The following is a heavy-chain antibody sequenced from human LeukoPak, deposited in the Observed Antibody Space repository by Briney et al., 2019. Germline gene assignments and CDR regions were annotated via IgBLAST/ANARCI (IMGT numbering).Heavy chain of an antibody. CDR2: ISYDASNK. D-gene: IGHD3-22*01. V-gene: IGHV3-30*04. Sequence: GRSLRLSSAASGFTFSSYAMHWVRQAPGKGLEWVALISYDASNKYYADSVKGRFTISRDSSENTLYLQMNSLRAEDTAVYYCARATNYYYDSSGYAPDFDYWGQGTLVTVSS. CDR3: ARATNYYYDSSGYAPDFDY. CDR1: GFTFSSYA. J-gene: IGHJ4*02.